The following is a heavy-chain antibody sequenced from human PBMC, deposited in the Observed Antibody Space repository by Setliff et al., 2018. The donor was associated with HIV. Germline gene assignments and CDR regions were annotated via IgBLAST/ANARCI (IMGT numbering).Heavy chain of an antibody. CDR2: INQSGIS. CDR3: ARGGGFWSGQLDY. CDR1: GGSFSDHY. V-gene: IGHV4-34*01. J-gene: IGHJ4*02. Sequence: SETLSLTCAVYGGSFSDHYWTWIRQPPRKGLEWIGEINQSGISNFNPSLKSRVTMPIDTPKNQFSLKLSSVTAADTAVYFCARGGGFWSGQLDYWGQGTLVTVSS. D-gene: IGHD3-3*01.